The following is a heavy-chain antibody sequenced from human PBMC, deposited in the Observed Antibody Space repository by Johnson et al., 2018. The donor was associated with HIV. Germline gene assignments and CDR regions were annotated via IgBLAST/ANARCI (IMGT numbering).Heavy chain of an antibody. CDR2: ISSSGRTI. J-gene: IGHJ3*02. CDR3: AASNHYDSSGYYSAFDI. CDR1: EFISSDYY. Sequence: VESVGGLVKSGGSLRLSCVASEFISSDYYMSWIRQAPGKGLEWISYISSSGRTIYYVDSVKGRFTISRDNAKKSLYLQMNSLRAEDTAVYYCAASNHYDSSGYYSAFDIWGQGTMVTVSS. D-gene: IGHD3-22*01. V-gene: IGHV3-11*04.